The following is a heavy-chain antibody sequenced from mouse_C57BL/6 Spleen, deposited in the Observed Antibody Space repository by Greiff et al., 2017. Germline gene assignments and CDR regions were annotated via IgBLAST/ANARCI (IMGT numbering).Heavy chain of an antibody. CDR2: IDPNSGGT. Sequence: VQLQQPGAELVKPGASVKLSCKASGYTFTSYWMHWVKQRPGRGLEWIGRIDPNSGGTKYNEKFKGKATLTVDKPSSTAYMQLSSLTSEDSAVYYCSSNLYYYAMDYWGQGTSVTVSS. CDR3: SSNLYYYAMDY. J-gene: IGHJ4*01. D-gene: IGHD2-5*01. CDR1: GYTFTSYW. V-gene: IGHV1-72*01.